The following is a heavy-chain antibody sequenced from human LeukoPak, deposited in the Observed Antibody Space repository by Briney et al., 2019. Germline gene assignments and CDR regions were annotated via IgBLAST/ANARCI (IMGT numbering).Heavy chain of an antibody. J-gene: IGHJ4*02. V-gene: IGHV3-30*02. CDR1: AFTVAVYG. CDR2: IRLDGGNT. CDR3: AKDREFGVVIGYYFDY. Sequence: GRSLRLSWAASAFTVAVYGMHSARHAPGECLEWVSDIRLDGGNTIYADSVKCRFTISRDNSKNSVYLQMNRLRAEDTAVYYCAKDREFGVVIGYYFDYWGQGTLVTVSS. D-gene: IGHD3-3*01.